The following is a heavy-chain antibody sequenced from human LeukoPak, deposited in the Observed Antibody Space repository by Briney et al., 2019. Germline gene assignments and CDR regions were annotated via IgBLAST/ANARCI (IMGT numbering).Heavy chain of an antibody. CDR1: GFTFSSYS. D-gene: IGHD2-2*01. CDR2: ISSSSSYI. Sequence: GGSLRLSCAASGFTFSSYSMNWVRQAPGKGLEWVSSISSSSSYIYYADSVKGRFTISRDNAKDSLYLQMNSLRAEDTAVYYCARGRGYCSSTSCLNWFDPWGQGTLVTVSS. J-gene: IGHJ5*02. CDR3: ARGRGYCSSTSCLNWFDP. V-gene: IGHV3-21*01.